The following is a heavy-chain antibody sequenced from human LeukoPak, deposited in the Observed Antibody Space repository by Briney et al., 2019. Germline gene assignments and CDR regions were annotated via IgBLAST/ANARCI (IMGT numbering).Heavy chain of an antibody. CDR2: IYHSGNT. CDR3: ARRPCYYYYTDV. V-gene: IGHV4-34*10. CDR1: GGSFSGYY. J-gene: IGHJ6*03. Sequence: PSETLSLTCAVYGGSFSGYYWSWIRQPPGKGLEWIGYIYHSGNTYYNPSLKSRVTMSVDTSKNQFSLKLSSVTAADTAVYYCARRPCYYYYTDVWGKGTTVTVSS.